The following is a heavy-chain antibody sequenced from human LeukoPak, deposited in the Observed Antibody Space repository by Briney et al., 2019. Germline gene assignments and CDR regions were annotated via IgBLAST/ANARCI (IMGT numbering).Heavy chain of an antibody. CDR1: GFTFSSYW. V-gene: IGHV3-74*01. CDR3: ARVQSTVRNYYYYYYMDV. CDR2: INSDGSST. Sequence: GGSLRPSCAASGFTFSSYWMHWVRQAPGKGLVWVSRINSDGSSTSYADSVKGRFTISRDNAKNTLYLQMNSLRAEDTAVYYCARVQSTVRNYYYYYYMDVWGKGTTVTVSS. J-gene: IGHJ6*03. D-gene: IGHD3-10*01.